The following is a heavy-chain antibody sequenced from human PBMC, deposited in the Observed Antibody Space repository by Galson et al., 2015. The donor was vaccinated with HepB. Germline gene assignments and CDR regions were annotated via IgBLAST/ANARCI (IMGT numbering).Heavy chain of an antibody. Sequence: LRLSCAASGFTVSSNYMSWVRQAPGKGLEWASVIYSGGSTYYADSVKGRFTISRDNSKNTLYLQMNSLRAEDTAVYYCAREAYCGGDCFAFDIWGQGTMVTVSS. D-gene: IGHD2-21*02. J-gene: IGHJ3*02. CDR1: GFTVSSNY. V-gene: IGHV3-53*01. CDR3: AREAYCGGDCFAFDI. CDR2: IYSGGST.